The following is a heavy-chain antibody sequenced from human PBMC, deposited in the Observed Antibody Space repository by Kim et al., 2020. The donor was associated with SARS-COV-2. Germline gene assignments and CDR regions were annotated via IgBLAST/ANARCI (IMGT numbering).Heavy chain of an antibody. Sequence: IHYADSVKGRFTISRDNAKNSLYLQMNSLRAEDTAVYYCARDEETYGGDYWGQGTLVTVSS. CDR3: ARDEETYGGDY. CDR2: I. D-gene: IGHD4-17*01. J-gene: IGHJ4*02. V-gene: IGHV3-11*04.